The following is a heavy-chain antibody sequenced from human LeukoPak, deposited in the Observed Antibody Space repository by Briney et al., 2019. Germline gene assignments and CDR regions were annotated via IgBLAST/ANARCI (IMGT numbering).Heavy chain of an antibody. CDR2: IISKTEDGTT. V-gene: IGHV3-15*01. Sequence: KCGGSVRLFCAASGFTFSNGWMSCVRQAPGGGLEWVGSIISKTEDGTTDYDAHVKGRFTISRDDSKNTLYLQMNSLKTEDTTVDYCTTDWYCSGDRCCSALDYWGQGTLVTVSS. CDR3: TTDWYCSGDRCCSALDY. CDR1: GFTFSNGW. J-gene: IGHJ4*02. D-gene: IGHD2-15*01.